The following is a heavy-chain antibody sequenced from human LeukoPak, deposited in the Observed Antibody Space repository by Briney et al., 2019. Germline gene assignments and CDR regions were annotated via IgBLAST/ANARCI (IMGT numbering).Heavy chain of an antibody. CDR3: ERDPSEYEWKRGWYRDL. D-gene: IGHD6-19*01. J-gene: IGHJ5*02. V-gene: IGHV3-23*01. Sequence: GGSLTLSCAASGFTFSNYGMCWFRQAPGKGLEWVSTINLNGDETHYADSVRGRFTISRDNSKSTLALRMSSLRVEDTAVYYCERDPSEYEWKRGWYRDLWGQGSQVTVSS. CDR1: GFTFSNYG. CDR2: INLNGDET.